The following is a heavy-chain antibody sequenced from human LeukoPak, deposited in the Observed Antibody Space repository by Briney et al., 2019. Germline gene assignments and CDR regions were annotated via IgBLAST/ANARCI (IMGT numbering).Heavy chain of an antibody. CDR2: IYSGGSS. CDR1: GFTVSSNY. Sequence: GGSLRLSCAASGFTVSSNYMSWVRQAPGKGLEWVSVIYSGGSSYYADSVKGRFTLSRDNSKNTLYLQMNSLRAEDTAVYYRARGGRSSGGYLYNFDYWGQGTLVTVSS. J-gene: IGHJ4*02. V-gene: IGHV3-53*01. CDR3: ARGGRSSGGYLYNFDY. D-gene: IGHD1-26*01.